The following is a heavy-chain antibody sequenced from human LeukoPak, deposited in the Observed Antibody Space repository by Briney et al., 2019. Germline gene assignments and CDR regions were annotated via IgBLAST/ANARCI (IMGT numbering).Heavy chain of an antibody. V-gene: IGHV3-30-3*01. Sequence: GGSLRLSCAASGFTFSSYAMHWVRQAPGKGLEWVAVISYDGSNKYYADSVKGRFTISRDNSKNTLYLQMNSLRAEDTAVYYCARPTTMTTIAADAFDIWGQGTMVTVSS. J-gene: IGHJ3*02. D-gene: IGHD4-17*01. CDR3: ARPTTMTTIAADAFDI. CDR1: GFTFSSYA. CDR2: ISYDGSNK.